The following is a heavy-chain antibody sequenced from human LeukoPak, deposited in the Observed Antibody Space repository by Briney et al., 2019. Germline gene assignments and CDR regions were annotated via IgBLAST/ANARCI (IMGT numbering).Heavy chain of an antibody. CDR2: ISSGGTYI. V-gene: IGHV3-21*01. Sequence: GGSLRLSCAASGFTFRNYSMNWVRQAPGKGLEWVSSISSGGTYIYYADSLKGRFTISRDSAKNSLYLQMNSLRDEDTAVYYCARDLHSGAYTFDYWGQGTLVTVSS. J-gene: IGHJ4*02. CDR1: GFTFRNYS. CDR3: ARDLHSGAYTFDY. D-gene: IGHD1-26*01.